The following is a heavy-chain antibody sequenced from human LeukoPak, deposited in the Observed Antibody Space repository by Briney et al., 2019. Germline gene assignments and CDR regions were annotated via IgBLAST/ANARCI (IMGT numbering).Heavy chain of an antibody. CDR3: ARDGPLSGGDFDY. CDR2: INHSGST. J-gene: IGHJ4*02. D-gene: IGHD2-8*01. Sequence: SETLSLTCAVYGGSFSGYYWSWIRQPPGKGLEWIGEINHSGSTNYNPSLKSRVTISVDTSKNQFSLKLSSVTAADTAVYYCARDGPLSGGDFDYWGQGTLVTVAS. V-gene: IGHV4-34*01. CDR1: GGSFSGYY.